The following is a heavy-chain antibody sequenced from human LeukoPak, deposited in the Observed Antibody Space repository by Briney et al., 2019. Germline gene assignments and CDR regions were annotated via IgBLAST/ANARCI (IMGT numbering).Heavy chain of an antibody. V-gene: IGHV4-34*01. Sequence: PSETLSSTCAVYGGSFSGYYWSWLRQPPGKGLEWIGEINDSGSTNYNPSLKSRVTISVDTSMNQFSLKLSSVTAADTAEYYCARGLWFGESRPYYYDYWGRGRLVTVST. CDR1: GGSFSGYY. CDR3: ARGLWFGESRPYYYDY. D-gene: IGHD3-10*01. CDR2: INDSGST. J-gene: IGHJ4*02.